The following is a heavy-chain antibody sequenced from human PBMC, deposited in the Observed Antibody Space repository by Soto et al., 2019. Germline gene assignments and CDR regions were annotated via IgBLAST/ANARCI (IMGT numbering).Heavy chain of an antibody. Sequence: PSETLSLTCTVSGGSISSSSYYWGWIRQPPGKGLEWIGSIYYSGSTYYNPSLKSRVTISVDTSKNQFSLKLSSVTAADTAVYYCARQEENYDILTGYYMPGHFAYWGQGTLVTVSS. J-gene: IGHJ4*02. D-gene: IGHD3-9*01. CDR2: IYYSGST. V-gene: IGHV4-39*01. CDR1: GGSISSSSYY. CDR3: ARQEENYDILTGYYMPGHFAY.